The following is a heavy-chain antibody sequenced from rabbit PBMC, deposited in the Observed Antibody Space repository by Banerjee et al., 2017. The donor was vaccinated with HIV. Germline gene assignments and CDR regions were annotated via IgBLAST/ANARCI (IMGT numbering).Heavy chain of an antibody. J-gene: IGHJ4*01. V-gene: IGHV1S40*01. CDR3: ARDLAGVIGWNFNL. CDR1: GFDFSSYY. D-gene: IGHD4-1*01. Sequence: QSLEESGGGLVTPGGSLTLSCTASGFDFSSYYMSWVRQAPGKGLEWIACIYAGSSGSTQYANWAKGRFTISKTSWTTVTLQMTSLTAADTASYFCARDLAGVIGWNFNLWGPGTLVTVS. CDR2: IYAGSSGST.